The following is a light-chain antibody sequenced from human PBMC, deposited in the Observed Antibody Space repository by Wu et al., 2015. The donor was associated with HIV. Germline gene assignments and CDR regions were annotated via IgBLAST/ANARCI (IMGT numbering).Light chain of an antibody. CDR3: LQYGTPPYA. J-gene: IGKJ2*01. Sequence: EIVLTQSPGTLSLSPGERATLSCRASQSVRSNYLAWYQQIRGQAPRLLIYGGSSRATGIPDRFNGSGSGTDFTLTISRLEPEDSAVYYCLQYGTPPYAFGQGTKLEIK. CDR1: QSVRSNY. V-gene: IGKV3-20*01. CDR2: GGS.